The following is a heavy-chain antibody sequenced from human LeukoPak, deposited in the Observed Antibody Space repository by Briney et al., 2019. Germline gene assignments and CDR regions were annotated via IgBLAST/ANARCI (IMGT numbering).Heavy chain of an antibody. J-gene: IGHJ6*02. D-gene: IGHD3-22*01. V-gene: IGHV4-61*10. CDR1: GGSISSGSYY. Sequence: SETLSLTCTVSGGSISSGSYYWSWIRQPAGKGLEWIGYICYSGSTNYNPSLKSRVTISVDTSKNQFSLKLSSVTAADTAVYYCARDKGYYDSSAPWSSYGMDVWGQGTTVTVSS. CDR3: ARDKGYYDSSAPWSSYGMDV. CDR2: ICYSGST.